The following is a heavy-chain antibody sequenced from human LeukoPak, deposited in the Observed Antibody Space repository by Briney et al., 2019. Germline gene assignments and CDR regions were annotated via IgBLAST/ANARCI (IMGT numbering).Heavy chain of an antibody. CDR2: IVGSGDT. V-gene: IGHV3-23*01. J-gene: IGHJ4*02. D-gene: IGHD5-24*01. Sequence: GGSLRLSCAASGFSISTSAMSWVRQAPGKGLEWVSGIVGSGDTDYADAVQGRFTISKDNSKNIVYLQMNSLRAEDTAVYYCAKDAVYGDGYWEFDYWGQGNLVTVSS. CDR3: AKDAVYGDGYWEFDY. CDR1: GFSISTSA.